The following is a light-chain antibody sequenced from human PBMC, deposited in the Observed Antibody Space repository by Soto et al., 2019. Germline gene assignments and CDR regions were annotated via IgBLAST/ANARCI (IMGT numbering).Light chain of an antibody. CDR3: HQYAWSPLT. CDR1: QTVPSSY. J-gene: IGKJ5*01. V-gene: IGKV3-20*01. Sequence: EIVLTQSPGTLSLSPGERATLSCRASQTVPSSYLAWYQQSPGQAPRLLIYDASSRATGNPDRFSGRESGTDFTLTISRLEPEDFAVDYCHQYAWSPLTFGQGTRLEIK. CDR2: DAS.